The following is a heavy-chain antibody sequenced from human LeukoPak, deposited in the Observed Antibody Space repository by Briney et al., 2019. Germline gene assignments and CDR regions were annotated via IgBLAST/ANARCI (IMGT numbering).Heavy chain of an antibody. CDR3: ARARNVLRYFDWLSLYFDY. CDR1: GFTFSSYA. V-gene: IGHV3-7*03. D-gene: IGHD3-9*01. Sequence: GGSLRLSCAASGFTFSSYAMSWVRQAPGKGLEWVANIKQDGSEKYYVDSVKGRFTISRDNAKNSLYLQMNSLRAEDTAVYYCARARNVLRYFDWLSLYFDYWGQGTLVTVSS. CDR2: IKQDGSEK. J-gene: IGHJ4*02.